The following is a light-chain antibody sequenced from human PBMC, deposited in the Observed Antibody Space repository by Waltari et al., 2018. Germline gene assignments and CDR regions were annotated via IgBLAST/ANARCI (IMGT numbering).Light chain of an antibody. J-gene: IGKJ1*01. CDR1: QSVSSY. CDR2: DAS. V-gene: IGKV3-11*01. CDR3: QHRGT. Sequence: EIVLTQSPATLSLSPGERATLSCRASQSVSSYLAWYQQKPGQAPRLLIYDASNRATGIPARFSCRGSGTDFTLTISSLEPEDFAVYYCQHRGTFGQGTRVEIK.